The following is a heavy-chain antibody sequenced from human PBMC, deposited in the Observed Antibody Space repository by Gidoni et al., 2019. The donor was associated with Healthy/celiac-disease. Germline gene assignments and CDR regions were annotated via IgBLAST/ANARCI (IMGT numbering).Heavy chain of an antibody. Sequence: QLPLHESGPGLVKPSATLSLTCPVSGASISSRSYYWGWIRQPPGKGLEWIGSIYYSGSTYYNPALKSRVTISVDTSKNQFSLKLSSVTAADTAVYYCARYNGYSSSWYWFDPWGQGTLVTVSS. D-gene: IGHD6-13*01. CDR2: IYYSGST. V-gene: IGHV4-39*01. CDR1: GASISSRSYY. CDR3: ARYNGYSSSWYWFDP. J-gene: IGHJ5*02.